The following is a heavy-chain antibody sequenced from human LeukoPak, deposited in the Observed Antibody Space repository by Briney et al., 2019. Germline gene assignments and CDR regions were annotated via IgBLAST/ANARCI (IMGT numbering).Heavy chain of an antibody. V-gene: IGHV3-49*04. CDR3: TRDNPLGDYFDY. J-gene: IGHJ4*02. D-gene: IGHD3-16*01. CDR2: IRSKAYGGTT. Sequence: GGSLRLSCTASGFTFGDYAMSWVRQAPGKGLEGVGFIRSKAYGGTTEYAASVKGRFTISRDDSKSIAYLQMNSLKTEDTAVYYCTRDNPLGDYFDYWGQGTLVTVSS. CDR1: GFTFGDYA.